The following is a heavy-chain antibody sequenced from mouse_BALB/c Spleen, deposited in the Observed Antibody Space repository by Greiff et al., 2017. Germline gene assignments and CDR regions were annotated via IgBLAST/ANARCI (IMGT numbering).Heavy chain of an antibody. CDR3: ARFNYGFYYAMDY. J-gene: IGHJ4*01. CDR2: IDPANGNT. CDR1: GFNIKDTY. D-gene: IGHD1-2*01. Sequence: VQLQQSGAELVKPGASVKLSCTASGFNIKDTYMHWVKQRPEQGLEWIGRIDPANGNTKYDPKFQGKATITADTSSNTAYLQLSSLTSEDTAVYYCARFNYGFYYAMDYWGQGTSVTVSS. V-gene: IGHV14-3*02.